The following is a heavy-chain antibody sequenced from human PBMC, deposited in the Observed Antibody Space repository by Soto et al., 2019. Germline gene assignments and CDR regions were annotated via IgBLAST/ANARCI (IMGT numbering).Heavy chain of an antibody. CDR1: GFTFSSYA. D-gene: IGHD1-1*01. CDR3: AHPLEVPGIYYYYMDV. Sequence: GGSLRLSCAASGFTFSSYAMSWVRQAPGKGLEWVSAISGSGGSKYYADAVKGRFTISGDNSKNTLYLQMNSLRAEDTAEYYCAHPLEVPGIYYYYMDVWGKGTTVTVSS. CDR2: ISGSGGSK. V-gene: IGHV3-23*01. J-gene: IGHJ6*03.